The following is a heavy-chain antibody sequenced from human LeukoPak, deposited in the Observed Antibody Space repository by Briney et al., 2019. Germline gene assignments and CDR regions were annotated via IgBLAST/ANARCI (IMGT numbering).Heavy chain of an antibody. CDR1: GFTFSSYW. D-gene: IGHD2-2*01. V-gene: IGHV3-23*01. J-gene: IGHJ4*02. CDR3: ARDSSTRAYVDY. CDR2: ISSSGAST. Sequence: PGGSLRLSCAASGFTFSSYWMSWVRQAPGKGLQWVSAISSSGASTYYADSVKGRFTISRDNSKNTLYLQMNSLRAEDTAVYYCARDSSTRAYVDYWGQGTLVTVSS.